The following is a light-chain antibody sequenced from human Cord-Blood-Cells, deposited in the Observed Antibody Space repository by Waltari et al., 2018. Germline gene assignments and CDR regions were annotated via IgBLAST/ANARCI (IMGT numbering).Light chain of an antibody. V-gene: IGKV3-11*01. CDR1: QSVSSY. CDR2: DAS. J-gene: IGKJ4*01. Sequence: EIVLTQSPATLSLSPGDRATLSCRASQSVSSYLAWYQQKPGQAPRLLIYDASNRATGIPARFSGSGSGTDFTLTISSLEPEDFAVYYGQQRSNWPPLTFGGGTKVEIK. CDR3: QQRSNWPPLT.